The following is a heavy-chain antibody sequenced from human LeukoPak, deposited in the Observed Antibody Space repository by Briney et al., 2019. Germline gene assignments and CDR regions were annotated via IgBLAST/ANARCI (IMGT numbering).Heavy chain of an antibody. V-gene: IGHV5-10-1*01. CDR1: GYSFTSYW. CDR2: IDPSDSYT. Sequence: GESLNISGTGSGYSFTSYWISWVRQMPGKGLEWLGRIDPSDSYTNYSPSFQGHVTISADKSISTAYLQWSSLKASDTAMYYCARLSGSVREGFDYWGQGTLVTVSS. D-gene: IGHD3-22*01. J-gene: IGHJ4*02. CDR3: ARLSGSVREGFDY.